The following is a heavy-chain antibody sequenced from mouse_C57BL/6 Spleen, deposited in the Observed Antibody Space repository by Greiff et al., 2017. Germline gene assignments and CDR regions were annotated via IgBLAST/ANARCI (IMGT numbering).Heavy chain of an antibody. J-gene: IGHJ2*01. V-gene: IGHV1-74*01. D-gene: IGHD5-5*01. CDR1: GYTFTSYW. CDR3: ASLPSLYYFDD. CDR2: IHPSDSDT. Sequence: QVQLQQPGAELVKPGASVKVSCKASGYTFTSYWMHWVKQRPGQGLEWIGRIHPSDSDTNYNQKFKGKATLTVDKSSNTAYMQLSSLTSEDSAVYYCASLPSLYYFDDWGKGTTLTVSS.